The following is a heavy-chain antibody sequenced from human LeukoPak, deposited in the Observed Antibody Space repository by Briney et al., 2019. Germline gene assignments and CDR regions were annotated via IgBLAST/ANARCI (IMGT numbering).Heavy chain of an antibody. CDR3: ARDAGGKVFGY. V-gene: IGHV1-18*01. J-gene: IGHJ4*02. D-gene: IGHD4-23*01. CDR1: GYTFTRYG. CDR2: ISGSNGNT. Sequence: ASVKVSCKASGYTFTRYGMSWVRQAPGQGLEWMGWISGSNGNTNYAQKLQGRVTVTTDTSTGTAYMELRSLRSDDTAVYYCARDAGGKVFGYWGQGTLVTVSS.